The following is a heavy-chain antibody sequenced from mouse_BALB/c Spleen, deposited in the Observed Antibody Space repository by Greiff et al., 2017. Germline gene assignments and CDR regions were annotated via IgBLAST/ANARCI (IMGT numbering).Heavy chain of an antibody. CDR3: ARWGVYGSSHFDY. Sequence: QVQLQQPGAELVKPGASVKLSCKASGYTFTSYWMHWVKQRPGQGLEWIGEINPSNGRTNYNEKFKSKATLTVDKSSSTAYMQLSSLTSEDSAVYYCARWGVYGSSHFDYWGQGTTLTVSS. V-gene: IGHV1S81*02. D-gene: IGHD1-1*01. CDR1: GYTFTSYW. CDR2: INPSNGRT. J-gene: IGHJ2*01.